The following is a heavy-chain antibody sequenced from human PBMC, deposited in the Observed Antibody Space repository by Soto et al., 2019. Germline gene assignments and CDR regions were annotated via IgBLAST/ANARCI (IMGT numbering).Heavy chain of an antibody. CDR1: GFTFSSYE. J-gene: IGHJ4*02. CDR3: ASLSRVFDY. D-gene: IGHD6-13*01. V-gene: IGHV3-48*03. Sequence: GALRLSCAASGFTFSSYEMNWVRQAPGKGLEWVSYISSSGSTIYYADSVKGRFTISRDNAKNSLYLQMNSLRAEDTAVYYCASLSRVFDYWGQGTLVTVSS. CDR2: ISSSGSTI.